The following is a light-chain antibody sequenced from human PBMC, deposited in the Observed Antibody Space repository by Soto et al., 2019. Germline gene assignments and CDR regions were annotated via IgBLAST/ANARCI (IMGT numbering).Light chain of an antibody. Sequence: EIVLTQSPGTLSLSPGERATLSCRASQSVSSSYLAWYQQKPGQAPRLLIYGASSRATGIPDRFSGSGSGTDFTLTISRLEPEYFAVYYCQQYGSSPKTFCQGTKVDIK. J-gene: IGKJ1*01. CDR2: GAS. CDR3: QQYGSSPKT. CDR1: QSVSSSY. V-gene: IGKV3-20*01.